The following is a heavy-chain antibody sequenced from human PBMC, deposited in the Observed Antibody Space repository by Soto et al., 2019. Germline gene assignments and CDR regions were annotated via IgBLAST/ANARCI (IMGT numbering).Heavy chain of an antibody. D-gene: IGHD5-12*01. CDR2: ISSSSSTI. V-gene: IGHV3-48*01. J-gene: IGHJ6*03. CDR1: GFTFSSYS. Sequence: GGSLRLSCAASGFTFSSYSMNWVRQAPGKGLEWVSYISSSSSTIYYADSVKGRFTISRDNAKNSLYLQMNSLRAEDTAVYYCAREVTGIVATELYYYYMDVWGKGTTVTVSS. CDR3: AREVTGIVATELYYYYMDV.